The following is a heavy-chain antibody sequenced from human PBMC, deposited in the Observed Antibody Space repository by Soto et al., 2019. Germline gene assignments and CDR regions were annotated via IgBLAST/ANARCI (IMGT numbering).Heavy chain of an antibody. CDR2: IDWDDDK. V-gene: IGHV2-70*04. J-gene: IGHJ6*02. Sequence: SGPTLVNPSQTLTLTCTFSGFSLSTSGMRVSWIRQPPGKALEWLARIDWDDDKFYSTYLKTRLTISKDNSKNQVVLTMTNVDPVDTATYYCARYVDGMDVWGQGTTVTVSS. CDR3: ARYVDGMDV. CDR1: GFSLSTSGMR. D-gene: IGHD2-15*01.